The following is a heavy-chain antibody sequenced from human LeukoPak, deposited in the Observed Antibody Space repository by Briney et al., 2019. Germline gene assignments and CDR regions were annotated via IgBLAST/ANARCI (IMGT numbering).Heavy chain of an antibody. D-gene: IGHD4-17*01. J-gene: IGHJ4*02. V-gene: IGHV4-30-4*01. CDR2: IYYSGST. CDR1: GGSISSGDYY. CDR3: ASGGYDYGDYGPDY. Sequence: PSETLSLTCTVSGGSISSGDYYWSWIRQPPGKGLEWIGYIYYSGSTYYNPSLKSRVTISVYTSKNQFSLKLSSVTAADTAVYYCASGGYDYGDYGPDYWGQGTLVTVSS.